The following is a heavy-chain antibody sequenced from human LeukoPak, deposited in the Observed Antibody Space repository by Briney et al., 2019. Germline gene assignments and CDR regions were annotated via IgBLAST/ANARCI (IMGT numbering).Heavy chain of an antibody. CDR3: ARGDYYGSPKVVAA. CDR2: INPNSGDT. Sequence: ASVKVSCKASGYTFTDYYINWVRQAPGQGLEWMGWINPNSGDTSYQDRVTMTRDTSISTAYIELNLLRSDDTAVYYCARGDYYGSPKVVAAWGQGTLVTVSS. D-gene: IGHD3-10*01. V-gene: IGHV1-2*02. CDR1: GYTFTDYY. J-gene: IGHJ5*02.